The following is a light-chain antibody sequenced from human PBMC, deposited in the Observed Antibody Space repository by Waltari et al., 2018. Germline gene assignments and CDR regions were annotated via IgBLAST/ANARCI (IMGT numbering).Light chain of an antibody. CDR3: CSYAGSRTYV. V-gene: IGLV2-23*01. J-gene: IGLJ1*01. Sequence: QSALTQPASVSGSPGQSIPISCTGTSSDVGSYNFFSWYQHHPGKAPKLMIFEGSRRPSGISNRFSGSKSGNTASLTISGLQAEDEADYYCCSYAGSRTYVFGAGTKVTVL. CDR2: EGS. CDR1: SSDVGSYNF.